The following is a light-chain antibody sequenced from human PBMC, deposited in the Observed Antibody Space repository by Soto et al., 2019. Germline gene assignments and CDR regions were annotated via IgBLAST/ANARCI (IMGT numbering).Light chain of an antibody. J-gene: IGKJ5*01. CDR1: QDITKY. CDR3: QHYANLPIT. V-gene: IGKV1-33*01. CDR2: DAS. Sequence: IQRTPSPSSIAGSVGAWVTIICQASQDITKYLNWYQQKPGKAPKLLIYDASNLEIGVPSRFSGSGSGTDFTFTISSLQPEDVATYYCQHYANLPITFGQGARLEI.